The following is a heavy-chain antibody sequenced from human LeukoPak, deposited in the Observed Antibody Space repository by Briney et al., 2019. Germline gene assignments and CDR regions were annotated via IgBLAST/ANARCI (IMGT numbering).Heavy chain of an antibody. CDR1: GYTFTGYY. CDR2: INPNSGGT. Sequence: ASVKVSCKASGYTFTGYYMHWVRQAPGQGLEWMGWINPNSGGTNYAQKFQGRVTMTRDTSISTAHMELSRLRSDDTAVYYCASVPMVRGVITTAFDPWGQGTLVTVSS. CDR3: ASVPMVRGVITTAFDP. V-gene: IGHV1-2*02. D-gene: IGHD3-10*01. J-gene: IGHJ5*02.